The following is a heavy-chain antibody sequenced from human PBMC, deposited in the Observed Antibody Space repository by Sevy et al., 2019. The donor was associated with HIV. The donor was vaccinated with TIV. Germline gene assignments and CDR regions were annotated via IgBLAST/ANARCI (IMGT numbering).Heavy chain of an antibody. J-gene: IGHJ4*02. D-gene: IGHD3-22*01. V-gene: IGHV3-15*01. CDR1: GFTFNNAW. Sequence: GGSLRLSCAVSGFTFNNAWMNWVRQAPGTGLQWVGLIKSKIDGETQDYAAPLKGRFTISRDDSKNTLYLQMNSLKIEDTAVYHCATAPGYYDSAPFDYWGPGTLVIVSS. CDR2: IKSKIDGETQ. CDR3: ATAPGYYDSAPFDY.